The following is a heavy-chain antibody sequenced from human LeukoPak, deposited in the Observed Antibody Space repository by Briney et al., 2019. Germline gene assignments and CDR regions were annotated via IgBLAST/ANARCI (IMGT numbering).Heavy chain of an antibody. CDR3: ARGLAARPPWNYYYYYYMDV. D-gene: IGHD6-6*01. Sequence: SETLSLTCAVYGGSFSGYYWSWIRQPPGKGLEWIGEINHSGSTNYNPSLKSRVTISVDTSKNQFSLKLSSVTAADTAVYYCARGLAARPPWNYYYYYYMDVWGKGTTVTVSS. CDR1: GGSFSGYY. CDR2: INHSGST. J-gene: IGHJ6*03. V-gene: IGHV4-34*01.